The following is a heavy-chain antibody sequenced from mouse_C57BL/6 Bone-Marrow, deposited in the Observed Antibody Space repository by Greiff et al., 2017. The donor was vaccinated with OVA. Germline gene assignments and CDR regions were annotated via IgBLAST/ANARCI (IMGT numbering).Heavy chain of an antibody. CDR1: GFTFSSYA. CDR2: ISSGGDYI. J-gene: IGHJ3*01. D-gene: IGHD2-4*01. Sequence: EVKLVESGEGLVKPGGSLKLSCAASGFTFSSYAMSWVRQTPEKRLEWVAYISSGGDYIYYADTVKGRFTISRDNARNTLFLQMTSLRSEDTAMYYCARGDYDGVAYWGQGTLVTVSA. CDR3: ARGDYDGVAY. V-gene: IGHV5S21*01.